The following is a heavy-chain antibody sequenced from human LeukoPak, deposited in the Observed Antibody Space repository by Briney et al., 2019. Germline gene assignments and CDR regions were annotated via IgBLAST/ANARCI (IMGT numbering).Heavy chain of an antibody. CDR2: ISGSGGST. CDR1: GFTFSSYA. J-gene: IGHJ4*02. D-gene: IGHD6-19*01. Sequence: PGGSLRLSCAASGFTFSSYAMSWVRQAPGKGLEWVSAISGSGGSTYYADSVKGRFTISRDNSKNTLYLQMSSLRAEDTAVYYCAKDIASSIAVAGEIDYWGQGTLVTVSS. CDR3: AKDIASSIAVAGEIDY. V-gene: IGHV3-23*01.